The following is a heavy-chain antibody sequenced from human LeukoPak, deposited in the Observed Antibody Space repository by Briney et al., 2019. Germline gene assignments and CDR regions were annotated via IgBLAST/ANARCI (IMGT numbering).Heavy chain of an antibody. V-gene: IGHV3-7*01. D-gene: IGHD5-18*01. J-gene: IGHJ4*02. CDR1: GVTFSSYA. CDR3: ARHLSGITGYTYGRGIDY. Sequence: GGSLRLSCAASGVTFSSYAMSWVRQAPGKGLEWVANIKKDGSEKYYVDSVKGRFTISRDNAKTSLYLQMNSLRAEDTAVYYCARHLSGITGYTYGRGIDYWGQGTLVTVSS. CDR2: IKKDGSEK.